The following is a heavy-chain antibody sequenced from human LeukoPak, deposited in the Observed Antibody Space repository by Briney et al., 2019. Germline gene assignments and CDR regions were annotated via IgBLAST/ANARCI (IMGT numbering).Heavy chain of an antibody. Sequence: GGSLRLSCAASGFTVSSNYMSWVRQAPGKGLEWVSVIYSGGSTYYADSVKGRFTISRDNSKNTLYLQMNSLRAEDTAVYYCARVSVDSSSWYYFDYWGQGTPVTVSS. CDR1: GFTVSSNY. CDR2: IYSGGST. J-gene: IGHJ4*02. CDR3: ARVSVDSSSWYYFDY. V-gene: IGHV3-66*01. D-gene: IGHD6-13*01.